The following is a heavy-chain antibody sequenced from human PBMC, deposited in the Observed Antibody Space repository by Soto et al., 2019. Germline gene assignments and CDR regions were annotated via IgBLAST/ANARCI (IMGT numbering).Heavy chain of an antibody. J-gene: IGHJ3*02. CDR2: ISAYNGNT. CDR3: ARESPGVQPEILAEAFDI. CDR1: GYTFTSYG. Sequence: ASVKVSCKASGYTFTSYGISWVRQAPGQGLEWMGWISAYNGNTNYAQKLQGRVTMTTDISTSTAYMELRSLRSDDTAIYYCARESPGVQPEILAEAFDIWGQGTMVTVS. V-gene: IGHV1-18*01. D-gene: IGHD1-1*01.